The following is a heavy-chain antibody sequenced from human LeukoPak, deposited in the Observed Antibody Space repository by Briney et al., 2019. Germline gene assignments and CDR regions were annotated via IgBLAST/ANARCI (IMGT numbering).Heavy chain of an antibody. CDR2: INPNSGDT. Sequence: ASVKVSCKASGYTFTDYHMHWVRQAPGQGLEWMGRINPNSGDTIYARNFQGRVTLTRDTSISTAFMELTRLRSDDTAVYYCAPSHSDTWPLDSRGQGTLVTVSS. J-gene: IGHJ4*02. CDR3: APSHSDTWPLDS. D-gene: IGHD1-26*01. V-gene: IGHV1-2*06. CDR1: GYTFTDYH.